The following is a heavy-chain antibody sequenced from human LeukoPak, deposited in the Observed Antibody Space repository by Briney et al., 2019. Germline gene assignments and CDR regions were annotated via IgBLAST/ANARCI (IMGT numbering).Heavy chain of an antibody. D-gene: IGHD2-2*01. J-gene: IGHJ4*02. CDR2: IYPGDSDT. CDR1: GYTFTTYW. V-gene: IGHV5-51*01. CDR3: ARRRGCSSSSCPPDY. Sequence: LGESLNISCRGSGYTFTTYWIGWVRQMPGKGLEWMGIIYPGDSDTRYSPSFQGQVTMSADKSINTAYLQWSSLQASDTAMYYCARRRGCSSSSCPPDYWGQGTLVTVSS.